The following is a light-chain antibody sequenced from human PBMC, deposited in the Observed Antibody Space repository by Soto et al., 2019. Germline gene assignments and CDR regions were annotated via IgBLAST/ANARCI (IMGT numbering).Light chain of an antibody. CDR1: QSVSNNY. CDR2: GAS. Sequence: EIVLTQSPGTMSLSPGERATLSCRAIQSVSNNYLSWYHQKPGQAPMLLIYGASNRATGIPDRFSGSGSGTDFTLTISRLEPEDFAVYYCQQYGSAGTFGQGTKVEIK. J-gene: IGKJ1*01. CDR3: QQYGSAGT. V-gene: IGKV3-20*01.